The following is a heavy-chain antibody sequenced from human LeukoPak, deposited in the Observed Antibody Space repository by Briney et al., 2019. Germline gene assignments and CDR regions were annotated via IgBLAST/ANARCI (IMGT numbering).Heavy chain of an antibody. Sequence: ASVKVSCKASGYTFTDYYMHWVRQAPGQGLEWMGRINPNSGGTNYAQKFQARVTMTRDTSISTAYMELSRLRSDDTAVYYCARARGGYLQPTNWFDPWGQGTLVTVSS. CDR2: INPNSGGT. D-gene: IGHD1-26*01. J-gene: IGHJ5*02. CDR3: ARARGGYLQPTNWFDP. V-gene: IGHV1-2*06. CDR1: GYTFTDYY.